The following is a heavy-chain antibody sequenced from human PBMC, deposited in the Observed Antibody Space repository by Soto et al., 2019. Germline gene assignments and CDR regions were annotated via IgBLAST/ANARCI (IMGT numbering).Heavy chain of an antibody. CDR2: ISASDGTT. V-gene: IGHV3-23*01. CDR3: LLRPKIHSSSWSPLDY. Sequence: TGGSLRLSCAASGFTFSTYGMTWVRQAPGKGLEWVSAISASDGTTYYADSVKGRFTISRDNSKNTLYLQMNSLRAEDTAVYYCLLRPKIHSSSWSPLDYWGQGTLVTVSS. CDR1: GFTFSTYG. D-gene: IGHD6-13*01. J-gene: IGHJ4*02.